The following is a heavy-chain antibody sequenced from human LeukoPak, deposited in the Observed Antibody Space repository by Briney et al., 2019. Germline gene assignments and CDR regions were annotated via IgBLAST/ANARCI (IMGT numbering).Heavy chain of an antibody. CDR3: ARAEWLPNKMFDY. D-gene: IGHD5-12*01. CDR1: GYSISSGYY. J-gene: IGHJ4*02. V-gene: IGHV4-38-2*01. Sequence: SPSETLSLTCAVSGYSISSGYYWGWIRQPPGKGLEWIGGIYHSGSTYYNPSLKSRVTISVDTSKNQFSLKLSSVTAADTAVYYCARAEWLPNKMFDYWGQGTLVTVSS. CDR2: IYHSGST.